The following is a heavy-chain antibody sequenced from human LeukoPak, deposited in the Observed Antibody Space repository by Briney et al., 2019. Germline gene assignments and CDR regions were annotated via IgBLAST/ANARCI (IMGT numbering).Heavy chain of an antibody. D-gene: IGHD6-13*01. CDR1: GGSISSGDYY. V-gene: IGHV4-30-4*01. CDR2: IYYSGST. CDR3: ARDVAAAGRDY. J-gene: IGHJ4*02. Sequence: SETLSLTCTVSGGSISSGDYYWSWIRQPPGKGLEWIGYIYYSGSTYYNPSLKSRVTISVDTSKNQFSLKLSSVTAADTAVYYCARDVAAAGRDYWGQGTLVTVSS.